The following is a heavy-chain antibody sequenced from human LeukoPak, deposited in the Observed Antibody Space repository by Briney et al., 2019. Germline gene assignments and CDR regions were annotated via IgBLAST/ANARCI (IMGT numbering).Heavy chain of an antibody. CDR3: AKDALTGYFGYDAFDI. Sequence: PGGSLRLSCAASGFTFSSYSMNWVRQAPGKGLEWVAVISYDGSNKYYADSVKGRFTISRDNSKNTLYLQMNSLRAEDTAVYYCAKDALTGYFGYDAFDIWGQGTMVTVSS. V-gene: IGHV3-30*18. D-gene: IGHD3-9*01. J-gene: IGHJ3*02. CDR1: GFTFSSYS. CDR2: ISYDGSNK.